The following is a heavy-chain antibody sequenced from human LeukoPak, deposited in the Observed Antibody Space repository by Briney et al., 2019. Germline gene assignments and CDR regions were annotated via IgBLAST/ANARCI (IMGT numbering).Heavy chain of an antibody. Sequence: NTGGSLRLSCAASGFTFSSYSMNWVRQAPGKGLEWVSSISSSSSYIYYADSVKGRFTISRDNAKNSLYQQMNSLRAEDTAVYYCAIVRGVILGDYWGQGTLVTVSS. J-gene: IGHJ4*02. V-gene: IGHV3-21*01. D-gene: IGHD3-10*01. CDR2: ISSSSSYI. CDR3: AIVRGVILGDY. CDR1: GFTFSSYS.